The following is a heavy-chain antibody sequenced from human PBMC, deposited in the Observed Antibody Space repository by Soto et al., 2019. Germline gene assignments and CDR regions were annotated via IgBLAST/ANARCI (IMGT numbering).Heavy chain of an antibody. CDR1: GGTFSSYA. Sequence: QVQLVQSGAEVKKPGSSVKVSCKASGGTFSSYAISWVRQAPGQGLEWMGGIISIFGTANYAQKLQGSVTITADKSKSTAYMDLSSLRSEDAALYYCARGRITIFGVVMGSLDYWGQGTLVTVSS. D-gene: IGHD3-3*01. J-gene: IGHJ4*02. CDR3: ARGRITIFGVVMGSLDY. CDR2: IISIFGTA. V-gene: IGHV1-69*06.